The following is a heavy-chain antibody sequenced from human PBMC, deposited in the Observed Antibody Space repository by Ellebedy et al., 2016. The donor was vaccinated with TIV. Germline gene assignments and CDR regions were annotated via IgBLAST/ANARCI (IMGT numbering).Heavy chain of an antibody. J-gene: IGHJ5*02. CDR2: IDSSGYNT. CDR1: GFTFSSYE. Sequence: GESLKISCEVSGFTFSSYEMNWVRQAPGKGLEWVSYIDSSGYNTYYADSVEGRFTISRDNAKTSLYLQMDSLRVEDTAVYYCASGRWFGLWGQGTLVTVSS. CDR3: ASGRWFGL. V-gene: IGHV3-48*03.